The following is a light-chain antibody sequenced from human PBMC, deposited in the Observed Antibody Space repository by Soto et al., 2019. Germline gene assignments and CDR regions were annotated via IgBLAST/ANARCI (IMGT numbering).Light chain of an antibody. J-gene: IGLJ3*02. CDR1: SSDVGGYNY. CDR3: SSYTSSSTHWV. CDR2: EVS. Sequence: QSVLTQPASVSGSPGQSITISCTGTSSDVGGYNYVSWYQQHPGKAPKLMIYEVSNRPSGVSNRFSGSKSGNTASLTISGLQAEDEADYYCSSYTSSSTHWVFGGGTKPPS. V-gene: IGLV2-14*01.